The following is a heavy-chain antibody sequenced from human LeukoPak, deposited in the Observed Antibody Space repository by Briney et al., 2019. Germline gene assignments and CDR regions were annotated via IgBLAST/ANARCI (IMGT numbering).Heavy chain of an antibody. D-gene: IGHD3-3*01. CDR1: GGSFSGYY. CDR2: INHSGST. V-gene: IGHV4-34*01. Sequence: PSETLSLTCAVYGGSFSGYYWSWIRQPPGKGLEWIGEINHSGSTNYNPSLKSRVTISVDTSKNQFSLKLSSVTAADAAVYYCARDQYDFWSGYPKPDFDYWGQGTLVTVSS. J-gene: IGHJ4*02. CDR3: ARDQYDFWSGYPKPDFDY.